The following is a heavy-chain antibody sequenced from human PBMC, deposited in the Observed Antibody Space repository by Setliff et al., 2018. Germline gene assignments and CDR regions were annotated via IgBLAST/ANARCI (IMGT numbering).Heavy chain of an antibody. J-gene: IGHJ4*02. CDR2: IYRSGSS. V-gene: IGHV4-39*07. CDR3: ARLPRTVTHFDY. Sequence: SETLSLTCTVSGGSISSMSYYWGWIRQPPGKGLEWIGSIYRSGSSYYNPSLQSRVSISVDTSKNQLSLKLDSLTAADTAVYFCARLPRTVTHFDYWGQGALVTVSS. CDR1: GGSISSMSYY. D-gene: IGHD4-17*01.